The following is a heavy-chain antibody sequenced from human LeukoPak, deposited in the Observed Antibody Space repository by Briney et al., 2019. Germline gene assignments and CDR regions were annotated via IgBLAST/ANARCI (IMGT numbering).Heavy chain of an antibody. CDR3: AKSDGYGLIDI. D-gene: IGHD3-22*01. J-gene: IGHJ3*02. CDR1: GGPISSYY. Sequence: SETLSLTCTVSGGPISSYYCSWIRQPPGKGLEWIGYIDYRGSTYYSQSPKSRDTISLDTTRNQFSLKLNSVTAANTAVYYCAKSDGYGLIDIWGQGTMVTVSS. CDR2: IDYRGST. V-gene: IGHV4-59*12.